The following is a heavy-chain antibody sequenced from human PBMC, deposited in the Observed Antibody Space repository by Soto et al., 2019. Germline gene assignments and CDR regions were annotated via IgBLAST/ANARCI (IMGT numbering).Heavy chain of an antibody. V-gene: IGHV2-5*02. D-gene: IGHD4-17*01. J-gene: IGHJ4*02. Sequence: QITLKESGPPLVSPAQTLTLTCAFSGFSLTTTSRGVAWIRQPPGKALEWLALIYWDDDQRYSPSLKDRLTISKDTSRSRVVLTISNMNPEDTGTYFCAHAGDYDLLSFDHWGPGTLVTVSS. CDR3: AHAGDYDLLSFDH. CDR1: GFSLTTTSRG. CDR2: IYWDDDQ.